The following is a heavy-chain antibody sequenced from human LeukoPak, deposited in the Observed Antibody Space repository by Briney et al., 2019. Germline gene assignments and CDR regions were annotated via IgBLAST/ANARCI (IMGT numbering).Heavy chain of an antibody. J-gene: IGHJ4*02. CDR3: ARSPPWASVDY. D-gene: IGHD3-10*01. CDR1: GFTFSSSY. V-gene: IGHV3-66*01. CDR2: LNSGGTT. Sequence: GGSLRLSCAASGFTFSSSYMSWVRQAPGKGLEWVSLLNSGGTTSYADSVKGRFTISRDSSKNTLYLQMNSLRDEDTAVYFCARSPPWASVDYWGQGTLVTVSS.